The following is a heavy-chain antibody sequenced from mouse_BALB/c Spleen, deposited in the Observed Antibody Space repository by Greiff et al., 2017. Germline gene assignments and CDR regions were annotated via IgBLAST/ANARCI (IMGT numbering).Heavy chain of an antibody. CDR3: ARGYGNYFDY. CDR2: INPGSGGT. D-gene: IGHD2-10*02. CDR1: GYAFTNYL. V-gene: IGHV1-54*01. Sequence: VQLQQSGAELVRPGTSVKVSCKASGYAFTNYLIEWVKQRPGQGLEWIGVINPGSGGTNYNEKFKGKATLTADKSSSTAYMQLSSLTSDDSAVYFCARGYGNYFDYWGQGTTLTVSS. J-gene: IGHJ2*01.